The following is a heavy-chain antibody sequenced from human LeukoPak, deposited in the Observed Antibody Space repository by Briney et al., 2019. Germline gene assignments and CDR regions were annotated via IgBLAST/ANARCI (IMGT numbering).Heavy chain of an antibody. CDR2: IYPGDSDT. Sequence: GESLKISCKGSGYTFSRYWNGWVRQLPGKGLEWMGIIYPGDSDTRYSPSFQGQVTISADKSISTAYLQWSSLKSSDTAIYFCARRDSSGLYYFDYWGQGTLLTVSS. CDR3: ARRDSSGLYYFDY. D-gene: IGHD6-19*01. CDR1: GYTFSRYW. V-gene: IGHV5-51*01. J-gene: IGHJ4*02.